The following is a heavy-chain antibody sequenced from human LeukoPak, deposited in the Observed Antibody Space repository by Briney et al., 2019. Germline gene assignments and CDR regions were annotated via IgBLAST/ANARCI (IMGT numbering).Heavy chain of an antibody. CDR3: ARLAGSGRRDYYYGMDV. V-gene: IGHV3-48*03. D-gene: IGHD3-10*01. J-gene: IGHJ6*04. Sequence: GGSLRLSCAASGFTFSSYEMNWVRQAPGKGLEWVSYISSSGSTIYYADSVKGRFTISRDNAKNSLYLQMNSQRAEDTAVYYCARLAGSGRRDYYYGMDVWGKGTTVTVSS. CDR2: ISSSGSTI. CDR1: GFTFSSYE.